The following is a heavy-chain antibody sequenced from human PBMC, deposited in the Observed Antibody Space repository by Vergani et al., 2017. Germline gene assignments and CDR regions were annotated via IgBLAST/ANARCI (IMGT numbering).Heavy chain of an antibody. J-gene: IGHJ4*02. V-gene: IGHV4-61*10. CDR1: GGSVSSGSYY. CDR2: IYYSGST. Sequence: QVQLQESGPGLVKPSETLSLTCTVSGGSVSSGSYYWSWIRQPAGKGLEWIGYIYYSGSTNYNPSLKSRVTISVDTSKNQFSLKLSSVTAADTAVYYCARVYDYVWGSYRRPKALLDTYYFDYWGQGTLVTVSS. CDR3: ARVYDYVWGSYRRPKALLDTYYFDY. D-gene: IGHD3-16*02.